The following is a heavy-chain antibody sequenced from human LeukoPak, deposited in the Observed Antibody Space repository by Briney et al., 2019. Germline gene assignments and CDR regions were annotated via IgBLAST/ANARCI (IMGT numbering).Heavy chain of an antibody. CDR2: ISISSSII. V-gene: IGHV3-48*01. CDR1: GFTLSSYS. D-gene: IGHD6-13*01. Sequence: GGSLRLSCAASGFTLSSYSMNWVRQAPGKGLEWVSYISISSSIISYSDSVKGRFTISRDNSKNTLYLQMNSLRAEDTAVYYCAKQSIAAAYFDYWGQGTLVTVSS. J-gene: IGHJ4*02. CDR3: AKQSIAAAYFDY.